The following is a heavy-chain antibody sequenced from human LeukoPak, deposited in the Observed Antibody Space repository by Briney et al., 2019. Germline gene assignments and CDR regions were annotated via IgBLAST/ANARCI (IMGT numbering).Heavy chain of an antibody. CDR1: GGSISSFY. V-gene: IGHV4-59*01. Sequence: PSETLSLTCTVSGGSISSFYWSWIRQAPGKGLEWIGHTFHNGNSNYNPSLKTRVTLSLDTSKNPFSLKLNSVTAADTAVYYCASTEGYCSGGTCYSMEYFRHWGQGTQVAVSS. CDR3: ASTEGYCSGGTCYSMEYFRH. D-gene: IGHD2-15*01. J-gene: IGHJ1*01. CDR2: TFHNGNS.